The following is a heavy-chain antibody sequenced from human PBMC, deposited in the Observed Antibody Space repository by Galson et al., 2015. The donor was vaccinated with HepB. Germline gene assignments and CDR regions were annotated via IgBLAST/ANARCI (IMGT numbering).Heavy chain of an antibody. V-gene: IGHV6-1*01. J-gene: IGHJ5*02. Sequence: CAISGDSVSSNSVAWNWIRQSPSRGLEWLGRTYYRSKWYNDYAVSVKSRIAISPDTSKNQFSLQLKSVTPEDTAVYYCARDGYTLNWFDPWGQGTLVTVSS. D-gene: IGHD5-24*01. CDR1: GDSVSSNSVA. CDR2: TYYRSKWYN. CDR3: ARDGYTLNWFDP.